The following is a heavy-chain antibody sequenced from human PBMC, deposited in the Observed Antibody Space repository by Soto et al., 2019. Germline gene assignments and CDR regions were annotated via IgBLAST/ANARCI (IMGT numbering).Heavy chain of an antibody. CDR2: INHSGST. CDR1: GVSFSGYY. Sequence: SETLSLTCAVYGVSFSGYYWIWIRQPPGKGLEWIGEINHSGSTNYNPSLKSRVTISVDTSKNQFSLKLSSVTAADTAVYYCAWGYQDIDYWGQGTLVTVSS. CDR3: AWGYQDIDY. J-gene: IGHJ4*02. V-gene: IGHV4-34*01. D-gene: IGHD2-2*01.